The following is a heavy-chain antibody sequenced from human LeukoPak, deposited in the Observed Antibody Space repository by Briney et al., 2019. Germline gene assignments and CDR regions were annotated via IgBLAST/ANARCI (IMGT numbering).Heavy chain of an antibody. D-gene: IGHD1-26*01. CDR2: INHSGST. CDR3: ARLRGSYRTYYYYMDV. J-gene: IGHJ6*03. V-gene: IGHV4-34*01. CDR1: GGSFSGYY. Sequence: SETLSLTCAVYGGSFSGYYWSWIRQPPGKGLEWIGEINHSGSTNYNPSLKSRVTISVDTSKNQFSLKLSSVTAADTAVYYCARLRGSYRTYYYYMDVWGKGTTVTVSS.